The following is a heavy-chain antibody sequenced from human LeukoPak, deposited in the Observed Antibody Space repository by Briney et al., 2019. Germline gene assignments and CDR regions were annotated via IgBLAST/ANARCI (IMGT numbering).Heavy chain of an antibody. J-gene: IGHJ4*02. D-gene: IGHD2-2*01. CDR1: GGSFSGYY. V-gene: IGHV4-34*01. Sequence: SETLSLTCAVYGGSFSGYYWSWIRQPPGKGLEWIGEINHSGSTNYNPSLKSRVTISVDTSKNQFSLKLSSVTAADTAVYYCARVHVYYAADYWGQGTLVTVSS. CDR2: INHSGST. CDR3: ARVHVYYAADY.